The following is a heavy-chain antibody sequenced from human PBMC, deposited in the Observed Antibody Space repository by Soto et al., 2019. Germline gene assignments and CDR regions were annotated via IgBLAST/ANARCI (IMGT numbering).Heavy chain of an antibody. V-gene: IGHV4-59*01. CDR1: GVSITPYY. Sequence: PSETLSLTCTVSGVSITPYYWTWIRHPPGKGLEWIGYVYHTGNTYYNPSLKSRVTISLDTYKNQVSLRLKSVTAADTAVYYCAREQYNWKLWGQGNLVTVSS. CDR2: VYHTGNT. J-gene: IGHJ4*02. D-gene: IGHD1-20*01. CDR3: AREQYNWKL.